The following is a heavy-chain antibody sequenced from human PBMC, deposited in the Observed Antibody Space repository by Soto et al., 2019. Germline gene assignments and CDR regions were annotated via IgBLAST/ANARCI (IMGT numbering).Heavy chain of an antibody. Sequence: QVQLLQSGPEVKKPGASVKVSCKASGYTFNNYCITCVRQATGQRLEGIGGCGAYNGDTHYKEKRQGRVTMTTDTSTRTAYMELRGMKFYDPAVYYCARVRQIVGYFYYYMDVWRKGTTVTVSS. J-gene: IGHJ6*03. V-gene: IGHV1-18*01. D-gene: IGHD1-26*01. CDR1: GYTFNNYC. CDR3: ARVRQIVGYFYYYMDV. CDR2: CGAYNGDT.